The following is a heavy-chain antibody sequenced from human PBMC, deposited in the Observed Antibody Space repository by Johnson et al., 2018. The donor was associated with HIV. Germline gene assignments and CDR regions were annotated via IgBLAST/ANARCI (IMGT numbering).Heavy chain of an antibody. CDR2: ISSSGRTI. Sequence: QVQLVESGGGLVKPGGSLRLSCAASGFSFSDYYMSWVRQAPGNGLEWVSAISSSGRTIHYADSVKGRFTISRDNAKNSLYLQMNSLRAEDTALYYCARGRGFGGPGIPGAFDIWGQGTMVTVSS. CDR3: ARGRGFGGPGIPGAFDI. J-gene: IGHJ3*02. D-gene: IGHD3-10*01. CDR1: GFSFSDYY. V-gene: IGHV3-11*01.